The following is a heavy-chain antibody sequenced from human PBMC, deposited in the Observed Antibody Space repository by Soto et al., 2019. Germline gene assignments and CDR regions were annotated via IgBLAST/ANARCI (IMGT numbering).Heavy chain of an antibody. J-gene: IGHJ6*03. CDR2: IYYSGST. CDR1: GGSISSYY. Sequence: PSETLSLTCTVSGGSISSYYWSWIRQPPGKGLEWIGYIYYSGSTNYNPSLKSRVTISVDTSKNQFSLKLSSVTAADTAVYYCARRVVPAASVYYYMDGWGKGTTVTVAS. V-gene: IGHV4-59*08. CDR3: ARRVVPAASVYYYMDG. D-gene: IGHD2-2*01.